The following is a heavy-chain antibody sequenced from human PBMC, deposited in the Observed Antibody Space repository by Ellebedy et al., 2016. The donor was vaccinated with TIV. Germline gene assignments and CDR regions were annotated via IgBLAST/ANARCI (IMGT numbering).Heavy chain of an antibody. J-gene: IGHJ4*02. Sequence: PGGSLRLSCAASGFTFSSGDMSWVRQAPGKGLEWVSTINARGGNTYYADSVKGRFTISRDNAKNSLYLQMNSLRAEDTAVYYCSRGIAAVMYWGQGTLVTVSS. D-gene: IGHD6-13*01. CDR3: SRGIAAVMY. CDR1: GFTFSSGD. CDR2: INARGGNT. V-gene: IGHV3-23*01.